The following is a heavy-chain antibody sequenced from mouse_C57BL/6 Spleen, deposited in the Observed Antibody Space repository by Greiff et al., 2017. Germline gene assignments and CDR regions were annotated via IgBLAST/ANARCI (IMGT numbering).Heavy chain of an antibody. Sequence: VQLQQPGAELVKPGASVKLSCKASGYTFTSYWMHWVKHPPGHGLAWIGTLHPNSGSTNYNEKCKSKAALTVDKSSSTAYMQLSSLTSEDSAVYYCAVYYGYDVFAYWGQGTLVTVSA. CDR1: GYTFTSYW. D-gene: IGHD2-2*01. J-gene: IGHJ3*01. V-gene: IGHV1-64*01. CDR3: AVYYGYDVFAY. CDR2: LHPNSGST.